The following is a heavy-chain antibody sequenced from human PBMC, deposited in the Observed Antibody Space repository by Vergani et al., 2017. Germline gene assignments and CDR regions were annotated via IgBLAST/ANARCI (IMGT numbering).Heavy chain of an antibody. CDR2: IRNKAYGGTT. CDR1: GVDFSSYI. J-gene: IGHJ4*02. CDR3: SRGRGYSFGYSDY. Sequence: QLVESGGGWVQPGGSLRLSCVVSGVDFSSYIMNWVRQAPGKGLEWVAFIRNKAYGGTTEYAASVKGRFTISRDDSKRLAYLQLSGLKTEDTAVYFCSRGRGYSFGYSDYWGQGTLVNVSS. D-gene: IGHD5-18*01. V-gene: IGHV3-49*04.